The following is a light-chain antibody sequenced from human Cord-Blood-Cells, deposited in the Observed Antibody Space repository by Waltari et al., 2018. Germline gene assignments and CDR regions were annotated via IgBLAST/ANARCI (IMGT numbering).Light chain of an antibody. CDR3: CSYAGSTV. CDR1: SSDVGGYNL. J-gene: IGLJ3*02. CDR2: EGS. V-gene: IGLV2-23*01. Sequence: QSAPTQPASVSGSPGQSITISCTGTSSDVGGYNLVSWYQQPPGKAPKLMIYEGSKRPSGVSNRFSGSKSDNTASLTISGLQAEDEADYYCCSYAGSTVFGGGTKLTVL.